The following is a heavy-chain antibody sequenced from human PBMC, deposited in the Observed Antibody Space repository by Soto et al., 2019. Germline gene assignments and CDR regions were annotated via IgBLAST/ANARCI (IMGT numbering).Heavy chain of an antibody. D-gene: IGHD6-13*01. CDR3: ARDRSSHNY. CDR1: GLTFSSYW. Sequence: EVQLVESGGGLVQPGGSLRLSCAASGLTFSSYWMSWVRQAPGKGLEWVANIKQDGSEKYYVDSVKGRFTISRDNAKNSLYLQMNSLRAEDTAVYYCARDRSSHNYWGQGTLVTVSS. CDR2: IKQDGSEK. J-gene: IGHJ4*02. V-gene: IGHV3-7*01.